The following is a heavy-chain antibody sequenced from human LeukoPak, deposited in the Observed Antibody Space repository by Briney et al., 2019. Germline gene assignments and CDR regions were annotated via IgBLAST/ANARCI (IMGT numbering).Heavy chain of an antibody. D-gene: IGHD6-13*01. CDR3: ARQGLREAAAGTSKSYYYYMDV. Sequence: PGGSLRLSCAASGFTVSSNYMSWVRQAPGKGLEWVSVIYSGGSTYYADSVKGRFTISRDNSKNTLYLQMNSLGAEDTAVYYCARQGLREAAAGTSKSYYYYMDVWGKGTTVTISS. V-gene: IGHV3-53*01. J-gene: IGHJ6*03. CDR1: GFTVSSNY. CDR2: IYSGGST.